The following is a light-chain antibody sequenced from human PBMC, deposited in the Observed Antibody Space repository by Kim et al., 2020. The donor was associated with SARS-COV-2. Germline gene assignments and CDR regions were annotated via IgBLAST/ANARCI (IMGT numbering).Light chain of an antibody. CDR3: QSYDSSLSGFV. V-gene: IGLV1-40*01. CDR1: SSNIGAGYD. J-gene: IGLJ2*01. Sequence: QSVLTQPPSVSGAPGQRVTISCTGSSSNIGAGYDVHWYQQLPGTAPKLLIYGNSSRPSGVPDRFSGSKSGTSASLAITGLQAEDEADYYCQSYDSSLSGFVFGGGTQLTVL. CDR2: GNS.